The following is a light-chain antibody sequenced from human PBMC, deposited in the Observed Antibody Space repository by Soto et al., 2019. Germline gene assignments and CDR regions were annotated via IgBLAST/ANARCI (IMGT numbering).Light chain of an antibody. CDR1: QSIRSW. CDR3: QQYNSYQWT. Sequence: DIQMTQSPSTQSASVGDRVTITCRASQSIRSWLAWYQQKPGKAPKLLIYDASSLESGVPSRFSGSGSGTEFTLTISSLQPDDFANYYCQQYNSYQWTFGQGTTVEIK. CDR2: DAS. J-gene: IGKJ1*01. V-gene: IGKV1-5*01.